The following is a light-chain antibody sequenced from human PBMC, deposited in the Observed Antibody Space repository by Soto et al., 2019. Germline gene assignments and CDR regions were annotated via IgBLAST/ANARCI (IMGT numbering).Light chain of an antibody. J-gene: IGLJ3*02. CDR3: QVWDSSDNHVV. V-gene: IGLV3-21*02. CDR1: KLGSES. CDR2: DDS. Sequence: SYELTQPPSVSVAPGQTARITCGGSKLGSESVHWYRQKPGQAPVLVVYDDSDRPSGIPERFSGSNSGHTATLTINRVEAGDEADYYCQVWDSSDNHVVFGGGTMLTVL.